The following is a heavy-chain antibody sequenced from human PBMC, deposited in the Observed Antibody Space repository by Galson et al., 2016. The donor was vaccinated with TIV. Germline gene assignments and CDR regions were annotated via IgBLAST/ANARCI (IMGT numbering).Heavy chain of an antibody. V-gene: IGHV5-10-1*01. CDR1: GHRFTSQW. D-gene: IGHD2-8*02. CDR3: ATSRAIESLVESDGMDV. Sequence: QSRAEVKKPGESLRISCKGSGHRFTSQWNSWVRQMPGKGLEWMGKIDLSDSYTNYSPSFQGHVTLSVDKSISTAYLQWSSLRASATAMYYCATSRAIESLVESDGMDVWGQGTTVTVSS. CDR2: IDLSDSYT. J-gene: IGHJ6*02.